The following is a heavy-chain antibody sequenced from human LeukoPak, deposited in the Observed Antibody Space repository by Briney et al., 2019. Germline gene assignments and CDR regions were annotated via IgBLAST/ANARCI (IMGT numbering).Heavy chain of an antibody. D-gene: IGHD3-22*01. CDR3: ASRYYYDSSGLGAFDI. Sequence: GASVKVSCKASGYTFNSYGISWVRQAPGQGLEWMGWISAYNGHTNYAQKFQGRVTMTTDTSTSTAYMDLRSLRSDDTAVYYCASRYYYDSSGLGAFDIWGQGTMVTVSS. J-gene: IGHJ3*02. CDR1: GYTFNSYG. CDR2: ISAYNGHT. V-gene: IGHV1-18*01.